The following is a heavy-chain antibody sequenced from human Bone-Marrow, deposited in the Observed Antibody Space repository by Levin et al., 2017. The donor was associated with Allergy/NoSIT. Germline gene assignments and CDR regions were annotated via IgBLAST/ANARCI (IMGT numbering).Heavy chain of an antibody. CDR1: GFSFSSYT. V-gene: IGHV3-21*01. D-gene: IGHD3-10*01. CDR2: IRSAGTYI. CDR3: ARGGGSQKGGLDV. J-gene: IGHJ6*02. Sequence: GESLKISCVASGFSFSSYTMHWVRQAPGKGLEWVASIRSAGTYIHYADSVKGRFTISRDNANNSVSLEMSSLRAEDTALYYCARGGGSQKGGLDVWGQGTTVTVSS.